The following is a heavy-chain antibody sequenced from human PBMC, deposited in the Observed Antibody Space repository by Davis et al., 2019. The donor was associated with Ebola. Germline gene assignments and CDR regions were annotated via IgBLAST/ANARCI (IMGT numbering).Heavy chain of an antibody. CDR1: GFTFSNYA. D-gene: IGHD6-13*01. CDR2: ISASGGNT. V-gene: IGHV3-23*01. CDR3: AKRIASAGSRGYDY. J-gene: IGHJ4*02. Sequence: GESLKISCAASGFTFSNYAMGWVRQAPGKGLEWVSGISASGGNTYYSDSVKGRFTISRDNSKNTLFLQMNSLRAEDTALYYCAKRIASAGSRGYDYWGQGTLVTVSS.